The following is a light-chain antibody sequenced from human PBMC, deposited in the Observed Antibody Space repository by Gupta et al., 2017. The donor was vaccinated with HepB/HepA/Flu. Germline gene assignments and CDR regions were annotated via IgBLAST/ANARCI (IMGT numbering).Light chain of an antibody. Sequence: QSVLTQPVSTSGTPGQRVTILCSGSSSNIGKNYVFWYQQLPGTAPKLLIYRNNQRPSGVSDRFSGSKSDTSASLAISGLRSDDDAHYYCAAWDDSLSGWVFGGGTKLSVL. CDR2: RNN. CDR3: AAWDDSLSGWV. CDR1: SSNIGKNY. J-gene: IGLJ3*02. V-gene: IGLV1-47*01.